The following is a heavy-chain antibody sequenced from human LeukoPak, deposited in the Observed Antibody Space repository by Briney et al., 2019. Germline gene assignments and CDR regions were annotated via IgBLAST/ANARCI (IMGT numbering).Heavy chain of an antibody. CDR1: GFTFSSYE. D-gene: IGHD6-19*01. CDR2: ISSSGSTI. Sequence: GGSLGLSCAASGFTFSSYEMNWVRQAPGKGLEWVSYISSSGSTIYYADSVKGRFTISRDNAKNSLYLQMNSLRAEDTAVYYCARSGYSSGWSNYYYYGMDVWGQGTTVTVSS. J-gene: IGHJ6*02. V-gene: IGHV3-48*03. CDR3: ARSGYSSGWSNYYYYGMDV.